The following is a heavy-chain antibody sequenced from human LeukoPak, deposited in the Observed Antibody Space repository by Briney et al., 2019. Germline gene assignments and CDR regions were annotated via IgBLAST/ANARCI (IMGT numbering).Heavy chain of an antibody. Sequence: SETLSLTCTVSGGSISSYYWSWIRQPPGKGLEWIGYIYYSGSTNYNPSLKSRVTISVDTSKNQFSLKLSSVTAADTAVYYCARQTIAAAGTGGWFDPWGQETLVTVSS. V-gene: IGHV4-59*08. J-gene: IGHJ5*02. D-gene: IGHD6-13*01. CDR2: IYYSGST. CDR1: GGSISSYY. CDR3: ARQTIAAAGTGGWFDP.